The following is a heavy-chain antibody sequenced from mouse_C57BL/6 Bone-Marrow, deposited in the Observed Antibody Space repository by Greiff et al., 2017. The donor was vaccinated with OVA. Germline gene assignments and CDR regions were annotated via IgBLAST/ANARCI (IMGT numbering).Heavy chain of an antibody. V-gene: IGHV1-4*01. CDR1: GYTFTSYT. CDR3: TRGYYFDY. CDR2: IDPTNDYT. J-gene: IGHJ2*01. Sequence: QVQLQQSGADLARPGASVKMSCKASGYTFTSYTIHWVKQRPGQGLEWIGYIDPTNDYTNYNQKFKGKATLTADKSSSTAYMQLSSLTSEDSAVYYCTRGYYFDYWGQGTTLTVSS.